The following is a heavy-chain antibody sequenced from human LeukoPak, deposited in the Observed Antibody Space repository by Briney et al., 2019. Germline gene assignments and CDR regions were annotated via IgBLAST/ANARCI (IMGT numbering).Heavy chain of an antibody. D-gene: IGHD2-2*02. CDR3: ARDGQPCSGSNCYSVDV. CDR1: GYSISSGFH. V-gene: IGHV4-38-2*02. Sequence: SETLSLTCTVSGYSISSGFHWGWIRQPPGKGLEWIGSKYHTGSTYYNPSLRSRVTISVDTSKNQFSLKLSSVTAADTAVYYCARDGQPCSGSNCYSVDVWGQGTMVNVSS. CDR2: KYHTGST. J-gene: IGHJ3*01.